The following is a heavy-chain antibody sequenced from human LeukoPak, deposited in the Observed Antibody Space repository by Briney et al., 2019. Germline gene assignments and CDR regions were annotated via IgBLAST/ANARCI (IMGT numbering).Heavy chain of an antibody. CDR1: GGSFSGYY. Sequence: NPSETLSLTCAVYGGSFSGYYWSWIRQPPGKGLEWIGEINHSGSTNYNPSLKSRVTISVDTSKNQFSLKLSSVTAADTAVYYCARTGYCSGGSCYHYYFYYMDVWGKGTTVTISS. V-gene: IGHV4-34*01. CDR3: ARTGYCSGGSCYHYYFYYMDV. D-gene: IGHD2-15*01. CDR2: INHSGST. J-gene: IGHJ6*03.